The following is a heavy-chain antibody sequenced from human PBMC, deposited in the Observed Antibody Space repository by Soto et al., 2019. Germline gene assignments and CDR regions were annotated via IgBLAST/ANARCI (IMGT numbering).Heavy chain of an antibody. J-gene: IGHJ5*02. Sequence: SETLSLTCTVSGGSISSYYWSWIRQPPGKGLEWIGYIYYSGSTNYNPSLKSRVTISVDTSKNQFSLKLSSVTAADTAVYYCARGEGYCSGGSCYPNWFDPWGQGTLVTVSS. CDR1: GGSISSYY. CDR2: IYYSGST. CDR3: ARGEGYCSGGSCYPNWFDP. V-gene: IGHV4-59*01. D-gene: IGHD2-15*01.